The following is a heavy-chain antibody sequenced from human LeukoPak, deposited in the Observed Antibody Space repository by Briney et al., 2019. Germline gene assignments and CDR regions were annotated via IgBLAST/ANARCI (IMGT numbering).Heavy chain of an antibody. Sequence: SETLSLTCTVSGGSISSSSYYWGWIRQPPGKGLEWIGSIYYSGSTYYNPSLKSRVTISVDTSKTQFSLKLSSVTAADTAVYYCASCYYYGSGSYYDYWGQGTLVTVSS. CDR3: ASCYYYGSGSYYDY. D-gene: IGHD3-10*01. J-gene: IGHJ4*02. CDR1: GGSISSSSYY. CDR2: IYYSGST. V-gene: IGHV4-39*01.